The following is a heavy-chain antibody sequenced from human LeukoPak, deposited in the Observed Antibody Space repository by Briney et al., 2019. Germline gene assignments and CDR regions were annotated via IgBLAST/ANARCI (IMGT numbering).Heavy chain of an antibody. CDR1: GFTLSSYAMT. Sequence: LRLSCAASGFTLSSYAMTWVRQAPGKGLEWIGSIYYSGNTYYSPSLKSRVTVSVDTTKNLFSLKMTSVTAADTAVYYCARHDAVYYYDGNGYFVDFWGQGTLVTVSS. CDR2: IYYSGNT. J-gene: IGHJ4*02. D-gene: IGHD3-22*01. CDR3: ARHDAVYYYDGNGYFVDF. V-gene: IGHV4-30-2*03.